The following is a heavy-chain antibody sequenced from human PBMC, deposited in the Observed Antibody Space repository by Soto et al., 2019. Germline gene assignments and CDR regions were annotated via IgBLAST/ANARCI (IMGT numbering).Heavy chain of an antibody. V-gene: IGHV4-31*03. CDR2: IYYSGST. D-gene: IGHD1-26*01. Sequence: QVQLQESGPGLVKPSQTLSLTCTVSGGSISSGGYYWSWIRQHPGKGLEWVGYIYYSGSTYYNPSLKSRVTISVDTSKNQFSLKLSSVTAADTAVYYCARVVFGGSYPNFDYWGQGTLVTVSS. J-gene: IGHJ4*02. CDR3: ARVVFGGSYPNFDY. CDR1: GGSISSGGYY.